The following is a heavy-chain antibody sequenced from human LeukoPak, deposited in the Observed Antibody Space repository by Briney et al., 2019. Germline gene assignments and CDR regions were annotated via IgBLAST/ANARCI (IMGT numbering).Heavy chain of an antibody. J-gene: IGHJ4*02. D-gene: IGHD4-17*01. CDR3: ARASFTYGDNDY. CDR1: GFTFSSYS. V-gene: IGHV3-21*01. CDR2: ISSSSSYI. Sequence: PGGSLRLSCAASGFTFSSYSMNWVRQAPGKGLEWVSSISSSSSYIVYADSVKGRFTISRDNAKNSLYLQMNSLRAEDTAVYYCARASFTYGDNDYWGQGTLVTVSS.